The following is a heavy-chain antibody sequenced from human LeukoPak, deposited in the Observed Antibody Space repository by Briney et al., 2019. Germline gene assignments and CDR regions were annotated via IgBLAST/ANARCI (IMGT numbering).Heavy chain of an antibody. CDR1: GYTFTSYA. Sequence: ASVKVSCKASGYTFTSYAMNWVRQAPGQGLEWMGWINTNTGNPTYAQGFTGRFVFSLDTSVSTAYLQISSLKAEDTAVYYCAREGWLTGYYAGGPDYRGQGTLVTVSS. D-gene: IGHD3-9*01. CDR2: INTNTGNP. V-gene: IGHV7-4-1*02. J-gene: IGHJ4*02. CDR3: AREGWLTGYYAGGPDY.